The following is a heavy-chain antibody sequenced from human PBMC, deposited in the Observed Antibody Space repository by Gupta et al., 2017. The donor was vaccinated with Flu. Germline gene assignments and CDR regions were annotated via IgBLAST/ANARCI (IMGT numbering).Heavy chain of an antibody. D-gene: IGHD2-15*01. Sequence: QVTLRESGPALVKPTQTLTLTCTFSGFSLSTSGMCVSWIRQPPGKALEWLALIDWDDDKYYSTSLKTRLTISKDTSKNQVVLTMTNMDPVDTATYYCARKYCSGGSCYYFDYWGQGTLVTVSS. J-gene: IGHJ4*02. CDR1: GFSLSTSGMC. CDR3: ARKYCSGGSCYYFDY. CDR2: IDWDDDK. V-gene: IGHV2-70*01.